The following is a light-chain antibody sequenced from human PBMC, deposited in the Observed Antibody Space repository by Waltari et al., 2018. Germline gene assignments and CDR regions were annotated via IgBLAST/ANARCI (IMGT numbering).Light chain of an antibody. V-gene: IGLV1-47*01. CDR1: RSNIGSNY. Sequence: QSVLTQPPSASGTPGQRVTISCSGSRSNIGSNYVYWYQQLPGTAPKLLISRNNQRPAGVPVRCSGSKSGTSASLAISGLRSEDEADYYCAAWDDSLSGRVFGGGTKVTVL. CDR3: AAWDDSLSGRV. CDR2: RNN. J-gene: IGLJ3*02.